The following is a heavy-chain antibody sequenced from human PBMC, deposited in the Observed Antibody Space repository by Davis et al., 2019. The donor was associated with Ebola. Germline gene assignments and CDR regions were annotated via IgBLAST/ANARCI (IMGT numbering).Heavy chain of an antibody. CDR1: GFTFTRYW. J-gene: IGHJ3*02. D-gene: IGHD3-3*01. CDR2: IKQDGSEK. V-gene: IGHV3-7*03. CDR3: ARDSGDDDFFFQTFDM. Sequence: GESLKISCAASGFTFTRYWMSWVRQAPGKGLEWVANIKQDGSEKYYVDSVKGRFPISRDNAKNSLYLQMNSLRAEDTAVYFCARDSGDDDFFFQTFDMWGQGTMITVSS.